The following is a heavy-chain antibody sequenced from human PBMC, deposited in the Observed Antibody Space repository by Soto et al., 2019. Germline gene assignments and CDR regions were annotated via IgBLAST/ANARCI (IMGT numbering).Heavy chain of an antibody. CDR3: AREGYIARSCFDY. CDR2: ISYDGSNK. J-gene: IGHJ4*02. CDR1: GFTFSSYA. V-gene: IGHV3-30-3*01. D-gene: IGHD2-21*01. Sequence: GGSLRLSCAASGFTFSSYAMHWVRQAPGKGLEWVAVISYDGSNKYYADSVKGRFTISRDNSKNTLYWQMNSLRAEDTAVYYCAREGYIARSCFDYWGQGTLVTVSS.